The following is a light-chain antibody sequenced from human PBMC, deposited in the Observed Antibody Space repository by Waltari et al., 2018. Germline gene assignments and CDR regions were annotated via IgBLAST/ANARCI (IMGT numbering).Light chain of an antibody. CDR1: QGIDNY. CDR3: HQYKFYPRT. V-gene: IGKV1-16*01. J-gene: IGKJ1*01. Sequence: DIHMTPSPSSLSSSVGDRVTILFRASQGIDNYLSWFQQKPGKASKSLIYAASNVRSGVPSRCSGSGAGKEFTITSSGLQPEDVATYYCHQYKFYPRTFGQGTKVEIK. CDR2: AAS.